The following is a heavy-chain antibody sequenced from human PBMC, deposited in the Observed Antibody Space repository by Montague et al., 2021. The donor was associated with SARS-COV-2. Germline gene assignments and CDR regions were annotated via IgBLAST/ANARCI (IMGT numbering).Heavy chain of an antibody. CDR1: GGSISSSGYY. CDR3: ARRTPDSVVSSMVSMYYFDN. J-gene: IGHJ4*02. V-gene: IGHV4-39*01. Sequence: SETLSLTCTVSGGSISSSGYYWDWIRQPPGKGLEWIGSVYYSGSTYYNPHLKSRVTISVVRSKNQFSLRLSSVTAADTALYYCARRTPDSVVSSMVSMYYFDNWGQGALVTVSS. D-gene: IGHD4/OR15-4a*01. CDR2: VYYSGST.